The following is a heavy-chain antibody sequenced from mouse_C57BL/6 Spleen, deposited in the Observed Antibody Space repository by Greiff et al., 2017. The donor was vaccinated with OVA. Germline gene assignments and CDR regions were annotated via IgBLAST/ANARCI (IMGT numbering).Heavy chain of an antibody. V-gene: IGHV1-55*01. CDR3: ARENYGSSTYYFDY. D-gene: IGHD1-1*01. Sequence: QVHVKQPGAELVKPGASVKMSCKASGYTFTSYWITWVKQRPGQGLEWIGDIYPGSGSTNYNEKFKSKATLTVDTSSSTAYMQLSSLTSEDSAVYYCARENYGSSTYYFDYWGQGTTLTVSS. CDR1: GYTFTSYW. CDR2: IYPGSGST. J-gene: IGHJ2*01.